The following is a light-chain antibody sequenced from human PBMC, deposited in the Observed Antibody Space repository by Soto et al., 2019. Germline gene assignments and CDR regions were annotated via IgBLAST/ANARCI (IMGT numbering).Light chain of an antibody. J-gene: IGLJ2*01. CDR3: ISCRSDNTMV. CDR1: SSDIGGYNY. CDR2: EVT. Sequence: QSALSQPASVSGSPGQSITISCTGTSSDIGGYNYVSWYQQCPGKAPKLIIYEVTYRPSGISTRFSGSKSGNTASLTISGLQAEDEADYYCISCRSDNTMVFGGGTKLTVL. V-gene: IGLV2-14*01.